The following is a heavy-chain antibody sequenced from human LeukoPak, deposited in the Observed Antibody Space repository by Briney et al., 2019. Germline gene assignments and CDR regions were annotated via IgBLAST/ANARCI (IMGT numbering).Heavy chain of an antibody. CDR1: GFTLSSYS. Sequence: GGSLRLSCAASGFTLSSYSMNWVRQAPGKGLEWVSSISSSSSYIYYADSVKGRFTISRDNAKNSLYLQMNSLRAEDTAVYYCAEGTYYYYGMDVWGKGTTVTVSS. V-gene: IGHV3-21*01. CDR2: ISSSSSYI. J-gene: IGHJ6*04. CDR3: AEGTYYYYGMDV.